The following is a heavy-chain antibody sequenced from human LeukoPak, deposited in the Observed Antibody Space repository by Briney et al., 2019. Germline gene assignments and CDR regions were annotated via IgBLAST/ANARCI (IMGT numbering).Heavy chain of an antibody. CDR1: GGSISSSSND. CDR2: IYYGGST. Sequence: SETLSLTCTVSGGSISSSSNDWGWIRQPPGKGLEWIGTIYYGGSTYYNPSLKSRVTISVDTSKKQFSLKLSSVTAADTAVYYCAGGKGIVASDWGQGTLVTVSS. D-gene: IGHD6-13*01. V-gene: IGHV4-39*01. CDR3: AGGKGIVASD. J-gene: IGHJ4*02.